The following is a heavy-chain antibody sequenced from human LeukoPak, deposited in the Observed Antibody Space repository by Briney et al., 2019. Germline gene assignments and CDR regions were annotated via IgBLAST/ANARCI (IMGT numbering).Heavy chain of an antibody. CDR2: ISAYNGNT. D-gene: IGHD3-10*01. Sequence: ASVKVSCKASVYTCTSYGISWGRHAPRQGVEWMWWISAYNGNTDYAQKLQSRVTRTTDTSTSTAYMEVRSLRSDDTAVYYCARDYGSGSYYIPYYYYGMDVWGQGTTVTVSS. V-gene: IGHV1-18*01. CDR3: ARDYGSGSYYIPYYYYGMDV. J-gene: IGHJ6*02. CDR1: VYTCTSYG.